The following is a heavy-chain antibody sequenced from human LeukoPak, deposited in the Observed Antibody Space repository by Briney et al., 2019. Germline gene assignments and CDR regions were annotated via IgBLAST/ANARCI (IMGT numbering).Heavy chain of an antibody. V-gene: IGHV3-21*01. CDR3: ARDRFSLYYYDSSGYYRGYFQH. CDR2: ISSSSSYI. Sequence: GGSLRLSCAASGFTFSSYSMNWVRQAPEKGLEWVSSISSSSSYIYYADSVKGRFTISRDNAKNSLYLQMNSLRAEDTAVYYCARDRFSLYYYDSSGYYRGYFQHWGQGTLVTVSS. CDR1: GFTFSSYS. D-gene: IGHD3-22*01. J-gene: IGHJ1*01.